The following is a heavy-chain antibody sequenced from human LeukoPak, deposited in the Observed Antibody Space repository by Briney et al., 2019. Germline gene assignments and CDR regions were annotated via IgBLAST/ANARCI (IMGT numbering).Heavy chain of an antibody. V-gene: IGHV3-48*02. CDR1: EFPFRDYV. CDR2: INHNAELI. CDR3: AADSDWAFHY. Sequence: GGSLRLSCAAPEFPFRDYVMSWVRQAPGKGLEWVSYINHNAELIYYADSVKGRFTISRDNGKNSLYLQMNSLGDEDTAVYYCAADSDWAFHYWGQGTRVTVSS. D-gene: IGHD2-21*02. J-gene: IGHJ4*02.